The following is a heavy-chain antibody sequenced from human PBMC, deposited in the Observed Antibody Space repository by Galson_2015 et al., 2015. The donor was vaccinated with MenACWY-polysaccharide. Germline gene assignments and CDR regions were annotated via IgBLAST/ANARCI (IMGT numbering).Heavy chain of an antibody. CDR3: AKRSERYYYDTSGYYLFDY. Sequence: SLRLSCAASGFTFSNYAMSWVRQAPGKGLEWVSSIGGSGASTYYADSVKGRFTISRDNSKNTLYLQMNSLRAEDTAVYYCAKRSERYYYDTSGYYLFDYSGHGTLVTVAS. CDR1: GFTFSNYA. D-gene: IGHD3-22*01. V-gene: IGHV3-23*01. J-gene: IGHJ4*01. CDR2: IGGSGAST.